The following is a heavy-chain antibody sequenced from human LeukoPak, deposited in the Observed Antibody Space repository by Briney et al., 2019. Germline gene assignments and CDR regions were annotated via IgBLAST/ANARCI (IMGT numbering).Heavy chain of an antibody. V-gene: IGHV3-13*01. CDR2: ITTAGDT. CDR1: GFTFNSYD. D-gene: IGHD6-19*01. CDR3: ARDRSSGWYSFLS. J-gene: IGHJ3*01. Sequence: GGSLRLSCAASGFTFNSYDMTWVRQPTGKGLEWVSTITTAGDTYFPASVKGRFTTSRENAKTSLYLQMNNLRAGDTAVYYCARDRSSGWYSFLSWGQGTLVTVSS.